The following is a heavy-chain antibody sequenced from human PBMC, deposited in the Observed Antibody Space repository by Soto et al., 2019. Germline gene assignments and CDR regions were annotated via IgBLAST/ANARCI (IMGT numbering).Heavy chain of an antibody. J-gene: IGHJ3*02. V-gene: IGHV4-59*01. Sequence: SETLSLTCTVSGGSISSYYWSWIRQPPGKGLEWIGYIYYSGSTNYNPSLKSRVTISVDTSKNQFSLKLSSVTAADTAVYYCARDPGHDAFDIWGQGTMVTVSS. CDR2: IYYSGST. CDR3: ARDPGHDAFDI. CDR1: GGSISSYY.